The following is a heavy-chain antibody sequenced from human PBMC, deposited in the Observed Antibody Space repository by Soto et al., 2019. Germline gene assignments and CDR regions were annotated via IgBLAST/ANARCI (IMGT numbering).Heavy chain of an antibody. V-gene: IGHV4-4*02. Sequence: QVQLQESGPGLVKPSGTLSLTCAVSGGSISSSNWWSWVRQPPGKGLEWIGEIYNSGSTNFNPSLQSRVXLXLXXSKQQCSLKLRSVTAADTAVYYCASDFGYGGHGDYWGQGTLVTVSS. D-gene: IGHD5-12*01. CDR2: IYNSGST. CDR1: GGSISSSNW. CDR3: ASDFGYGGHGDY. J-gene: IGHJ4*02.